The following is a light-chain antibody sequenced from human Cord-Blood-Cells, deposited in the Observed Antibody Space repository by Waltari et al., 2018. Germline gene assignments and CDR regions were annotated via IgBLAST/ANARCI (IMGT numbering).Light chain of an antibody. CDR2: EGS. CDR3: CSYAGSSTFAV. CDR1: SSDVGSYNL. Sequence: QSALTQPASVSGSPGQSITISCTGTSSDVGSYNLVPWYQQYPGKAPKLMIYEGSKRPSGFSNRFSGSKSGNTASLTISGLQAEDEADYYCCSYAGSSTFAVFGGGTKLTVL. V-gene: IGLV2-23*03. J-gene: IGLJ3*02.